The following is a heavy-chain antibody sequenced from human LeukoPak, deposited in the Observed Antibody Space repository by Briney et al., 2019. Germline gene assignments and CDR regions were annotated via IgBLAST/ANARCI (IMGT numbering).Heavy chain of an antibody. V-gene: IGHV1-2*02. CDR1: VYPFTGYY. Sequence: ASVKVSCKASVYPFTGYYMHWVRQAPGQGLEWMGWINPNSGGTNYAQKFQGRVTMTRDTSKNQFSLKLSSVTAADTAVYYCASHPSVTTKHNWFDPWGQRNLVTVSS. J-gene: IGHJ5*02. CDR3: ASHPSVTTKHNWFDP. CDR2: INPNSGGT. D-gene: IGHD4-17*01.